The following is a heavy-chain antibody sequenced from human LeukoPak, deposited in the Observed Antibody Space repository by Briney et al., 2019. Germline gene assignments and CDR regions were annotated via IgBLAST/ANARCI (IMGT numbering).Heavy chain of an antibody. CDR3: ARGGGYSFGPTELDL. V-gene: IGHV3-11*01. D-gene: IGHD5-12*01. CDR2: ITSSGNNK. Sequence: GGSLRLSCTASGFTFTGYYMSWIRQAPGKGLEWISYITSSGNNKNYADSVKGRFSISRDNAKNSVYLQMNGLRAEDTAVYYCARGGGYSFGPTELDLWGQGNMVTVSS. CDR1: GFTFTGYY. J-gene: IGHJ4*02.